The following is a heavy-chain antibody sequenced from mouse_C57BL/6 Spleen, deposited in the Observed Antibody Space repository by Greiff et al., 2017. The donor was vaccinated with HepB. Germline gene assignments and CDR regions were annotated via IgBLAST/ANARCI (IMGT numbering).Heavy chain of an antibody. CDR3: ARDETAQARYFDY. CDR1: GYTFTSYW. CDR2: IDPSDSYT. V-gene: IGHV1-69*01. J-gene: IGHJ2*01. D-gene: IGHD3-2*02. Sequence: QVQLQQPGAELVMPGASVKLSCKASGYTFTSYWMHWVKQRPGQGLEWIGEIDPSDSYTNYNQKLKGKSTLTVDKSSSTAYMQLSSLTSEDSAVYYCARDETAQARYFDYWGQGTTLTVSS.